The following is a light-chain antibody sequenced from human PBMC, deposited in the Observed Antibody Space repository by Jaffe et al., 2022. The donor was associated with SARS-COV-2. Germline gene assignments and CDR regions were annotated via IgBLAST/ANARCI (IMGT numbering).Light chain of an antibody. Sequence: QSVLTQPPSVSGAPGQRITISCTGSSSNLGAGYGVHWYRHLPGKAPQLLIYGNTNRPSGVPDRFSASKSGTSASLAISGLQTEDEADYYCQSYDSSLSVYVFGTGTNVIVL. J-gene: IGLJ1*01. CDR3: QSYDSSLSVYV. CDR2: GNT. CDR1: SSNLGAGYG. V-gene: IGLV1-40*01.